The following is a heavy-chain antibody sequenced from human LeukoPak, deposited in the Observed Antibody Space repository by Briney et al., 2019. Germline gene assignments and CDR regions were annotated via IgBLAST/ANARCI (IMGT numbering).Heavy chain of an antibody. CDR1: GFTFSSYA. CDR2: ISYDGSNK. J-gene: IGHJ4*02. CDR3: ARDRVVVAAQGLDY. D-gene: IGHD2-15*01. V-gene: IGHV3-30*04. Sequence: GGSLRLSCAASGFTFSSYAMHWVRQAPGKGLEWVAVISYDGSNKYYADSVKGRFTTSRDNSKNTLYLQMNSLRAEDTAVYYCARDRVVVAAQGLDYWGQGTLVTVSS.